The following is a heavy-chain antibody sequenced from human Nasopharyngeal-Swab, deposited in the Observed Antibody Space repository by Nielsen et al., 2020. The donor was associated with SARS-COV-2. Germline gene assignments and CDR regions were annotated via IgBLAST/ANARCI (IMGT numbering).Heavy chain of an antibody. CDR1: GFTFSSYA. J-gene: IGHJ4*02. CDR3: ARFGALPKDRAELALDY. Sequence: GESLKISCAASGFTFSSYAMHWVRQAPGKGLEWVAVISYDGSNKYYADSVKGRFTISRDNAKNSLYLQMNSLRAEDTAVYYCARFGALPKDRAELALDYWGQGTLVTVSS. CDR2: ISYDGSNK. V-gene: IGHV3-30*04. D-gene: IGHD1-7*01.